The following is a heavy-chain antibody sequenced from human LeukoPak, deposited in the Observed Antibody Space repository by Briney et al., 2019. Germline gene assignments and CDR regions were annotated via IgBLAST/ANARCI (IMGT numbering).Heavy chain of an antibody. D-gene: IGHD1-26*01. CDR3: AKDIDTALSMGDAFDI. J-gene: IGHJ3*02. Sequence: PGGSLRLSCAASGFTFSSYGMHWVRQAPGKGLEWVAFIRYDGSNKYYADSVKGRFTISRDNSKNTLYLQMNSLRAEDTAVYYCAKDIDTALSMGDAFDIWGQGTMVTVSS. V-gene: IGHV3-30*02. CDR2: IRYDGSNK. CDR1: GFTFSSYG.